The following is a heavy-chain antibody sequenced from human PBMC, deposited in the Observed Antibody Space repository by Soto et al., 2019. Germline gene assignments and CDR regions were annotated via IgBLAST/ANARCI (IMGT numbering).Heavy chain of an antibody. CDR2: IFYSGTT. D-gene: IGHD3-9*01. J-gene: IGHJ5*02. V-gene: IGHV4-31*03. CDR3: AIDLGILGTGNSTGGWLYR. CDR1: GGSISSGGYY. Sequence: SETLSLTCTVSGGSISSGGYYWSWIRQHPGKGLEWIGYIFYSGTTYYNPSLKSRVTISVDRSKNQFSLKLSSVTAADTAVYYCAIDLGILGTGNSTGGWLYRWG.